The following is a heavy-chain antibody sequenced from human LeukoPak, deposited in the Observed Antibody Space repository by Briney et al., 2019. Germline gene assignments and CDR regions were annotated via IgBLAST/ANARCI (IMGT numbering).Heavy chain of an antibody. CDR2: IYYSGNT. CDR1: GVSISSSNSY. Sequence: SETLSLTCTVSGVSISSSNSYWGWIRQPPGKGLEWIGSIYYSGNTYYNASLKSQVSISVDTSKNQFSLRLTSVTAADTAVYYCARVRPAALDVWGKGTTVTVSS. V-gene: IGHV4-39*01. CDR3: ARVRPAALDV. J-gene: IGHJ6*04. D-gene: IGHD6-13*01.